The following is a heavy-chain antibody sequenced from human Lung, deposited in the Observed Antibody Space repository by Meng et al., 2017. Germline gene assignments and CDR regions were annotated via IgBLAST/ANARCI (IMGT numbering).Heavy chain of an antibody. J-gene: IGHJ4*01. Sequence: EVELVGVWGGFVELWGSLVLSCAASGFNFSNAWMPQARQELGKGLELIGRMRSNVDGGTVDYAAAVKGRFFISRDDSENTFYLQMNSLKTEDTAVNYCSGHFDYWGHGTLVTVSS. CDR1: GFNFSNAW. V-gene: IGHV3-15*01. CDR2: MRSNVDGGTV. CDR3: SGHFDY.